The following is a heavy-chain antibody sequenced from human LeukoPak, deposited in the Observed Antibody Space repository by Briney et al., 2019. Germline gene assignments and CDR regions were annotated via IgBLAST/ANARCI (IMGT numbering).Heavy chain of an antibody. CDR3: AKDPYDFWSGYKGGFDY. Sequence: PGGSLRLSCAASGFTFSSYAMSWVRQAPGKGLEWVSAISGSGGSTYYADSVKGRFTISRDNSKNTLYLQMNSLRAEDTAVYYCAKDPYDFWSGYKGGFDYWGQGTLVTVSS. CDR2: ISGSGGST. V-gene: IGHV3-23*01. CDR1: GFTFSSYA. J-gene: IGHJ4*02. D-gene: IGHD3-3*01.